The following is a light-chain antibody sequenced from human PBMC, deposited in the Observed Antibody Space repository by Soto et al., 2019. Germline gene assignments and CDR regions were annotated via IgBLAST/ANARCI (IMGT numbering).Light chain of an antibody. J-gene: IGKJ5*01. CDR1: QGISSW. Sequence: DIHMTQSPSSLSASVEDIVTITFLASQGISSWIAWYQQKPVKAPKLLIYAASSLQSGVPSRFSGSGSGTDFTLTICSLQREDFATYYCQRSYSTPITSGEGT. CDR2: AAS. V-gene: IGKV1-12*01. CDR3: QRSYSTPIT.